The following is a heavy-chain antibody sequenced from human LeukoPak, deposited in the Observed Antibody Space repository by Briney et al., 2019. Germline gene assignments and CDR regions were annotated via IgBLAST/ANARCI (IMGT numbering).Heavy chain of an antibody. V-gene: IGHV1-2*02. J-gene: IGHJ4*02. Sequence: VASVKVSCKASGYTFTGYYMHWVRQAPGQGLEWLGWINPNSGGTNYAQKFQGRVTMTRDTSISTAYMELSRLRSDDTAVYYCARVRTGVRRGYFDYWGQGTLVTVSS. D-gene: IGHD1-14*01. CDR3: ARVRTGVRRGYFDY. CDR2: INPNSGGT. CDR1: GYTFTGYY.